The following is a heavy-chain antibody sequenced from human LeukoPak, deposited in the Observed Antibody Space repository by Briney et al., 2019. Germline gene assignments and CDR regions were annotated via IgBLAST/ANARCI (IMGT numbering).Heavy chain of an antibody. Sequence: PSQTLSLTCTVSGGSISSGSYYWSWIRQPAGKGLEWIGRIYTSGSTNYNPSLKSRVTISVDTSKNQFSLKLSSVTAADTAVYYCARDSRYCSSTSCYRDPGSPDYWGQGTLVTVSS. D-gene: IGHD2-2*02. J-gene: IGHJ4*02. CDR1: GGSISSGSYY. V-gene: IGHV4-61*02. CDR3: ARDSRYCSSTSCYRDPGSPDY. CDR2: IYTSGST.